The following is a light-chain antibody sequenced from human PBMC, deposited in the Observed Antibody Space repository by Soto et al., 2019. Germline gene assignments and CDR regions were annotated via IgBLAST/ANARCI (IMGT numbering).Light chain of an antibody. CDR2: SNN. CDR1: SSNIGSNY. V-gene: IGLV1-47*02. CDR3: AVWDDSLSGKL. J-gene: IGLJ2*01. Sequence: QLVLTQPPSASGTPGQRVTISCSGSSSNIGSNYVYWYQQLAGTAPKLLIYSNNQRPSGVPDRFSGSKSGTSASLAISGLRSEDEADYYCAVWDDSLSGKLFGGGTKLTVL.